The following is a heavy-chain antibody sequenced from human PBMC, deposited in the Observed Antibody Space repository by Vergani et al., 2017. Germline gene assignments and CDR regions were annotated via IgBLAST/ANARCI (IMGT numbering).Heavy chain of an antibody. D-gene: IGHD4/OR15-4a*01. V-gene: IGHV1-69*08. J-gene: IGHJ4*02. CDR1: GGIFRTYT. CDR3: AAGVGKVESLTLDY. Sequence: QVHLVHSGAEVKKAGSSIKVSCKPSGGIFRTYTFNWVRQAPGQGLEWMGRIIPVLGAHNSAQKFQDRLTITADKSSSTVYMVLNSLRSVDTAVYFCAAGVGKVESLTLDYWGQGSLVTVSS. CDR2: IIPVLGAH.